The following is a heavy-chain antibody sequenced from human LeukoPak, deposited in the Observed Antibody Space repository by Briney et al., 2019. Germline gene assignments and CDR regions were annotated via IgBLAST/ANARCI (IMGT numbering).Heavy chain of an antibody. V-gene: IGHV1-8*01. Sequence: ASVTVSCKASGYTFTSYEINWVRQATAQGLEWMGWMKPNSGNTGYAQKFQGRVTMIRNTSISTAYMELSSLRSEDTAVYYCARGLSASIWNAFDIWGQGTMVTVSS. CDR2: MKPNSGNT. D-gene: IGHD1-1*01. CDR1: GYTFTSYE. J-gene: IGHJ3*02. CDR3: ARGLSASIWNAFDI.